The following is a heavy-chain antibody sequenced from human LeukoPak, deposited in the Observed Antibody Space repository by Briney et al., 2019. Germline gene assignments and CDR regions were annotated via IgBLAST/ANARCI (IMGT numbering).Heavy chain of an antibody. Sequence: ASVKVSCKASGGTFSSYAISWVRQAPGQGLEWMGWISAYNGNTNYAQKLQGRVTMTTDTSTSTAYMELRSLRSDDTAVYYCARDLRMIVPAYWGQGTLVTVSS. D-gene: IGHD3-22*01. CDR2: ISAYNGNT. V-gene: IGHV1-18*01. CDR3: ARDLRMIVPAY. CDR1: GGTFSSYA. J-gene: IGHJ4*02.